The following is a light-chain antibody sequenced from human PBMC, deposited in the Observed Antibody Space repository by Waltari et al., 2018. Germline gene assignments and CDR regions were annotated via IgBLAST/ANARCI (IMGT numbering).Light chain of an antibody. CDR1: TSNIGNNY. Sequence: QSVLTQPPSVSAAPGQQVTIPCSGSTSNIGNNYVSWYQQLPGAAPKVFIYETAKRPSGIPDRFSGSKSGTSASLGITGLQTGDEATYYCGTWDNNLSALVFGGGTKLTVL. V-gene: IGLV1-51*02. J-gene: IGLJ2*01. CDR3: GTWDNNLSALV. CDR2: ETA.